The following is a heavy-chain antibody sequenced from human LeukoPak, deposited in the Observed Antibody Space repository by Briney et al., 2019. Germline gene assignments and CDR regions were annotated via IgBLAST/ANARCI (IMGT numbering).Heavy chain of an antibody. CDR3: ARVLPIYGSGSYI. V-gene: IGHV1-2*02. CDR1: GYTFTGYY. CDR2: INPNSGGT. D-gene: IGHD3-10*01. Sequence: ASVKVSCKASGYTFTGYYMHWVRQAPGQGLEWMGWINPNSGGTNYAQKFQGRVTMTRDTSISTAYMELSRLRSDDTAVYYCARVLPIYGSGSYIWGQGTLVTVSS. J-gene: IGHJ4*02.